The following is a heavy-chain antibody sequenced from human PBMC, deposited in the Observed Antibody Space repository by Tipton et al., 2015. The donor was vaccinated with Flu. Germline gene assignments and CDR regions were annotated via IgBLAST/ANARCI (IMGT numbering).Heavy chain of an antibody. CDR3: AKVIPELVAGLDR. CDR1: GFTLTRYG. D-gene: IGHD6-19*01. J-gene: IGHJ5*02. Sequence: SLRLSCAVSGFTLTRYGVSWVRQAPGKGLEWISAFSVSGGATFFADSVKGRFTISRDYYKNTLYLEMNSLRPDDTAVYYCAKVIPELVAGLDRWGQGTLVTVSS. V-gene: IGHV3-23*01. CDR2: FSVSGGAT.